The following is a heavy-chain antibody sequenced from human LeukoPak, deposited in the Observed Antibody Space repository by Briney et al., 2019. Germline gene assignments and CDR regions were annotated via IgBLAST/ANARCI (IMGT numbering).Heavy chain of an antibody. V-gene: IGHV3-73*01. CDR1: GFTFSGSA. D-gene: IGHD6-19*01. J-gene: IGHJ5*02. CDR3: LREQWLVGET. Sequence: PGGSLRLSCAASGFTFSGSAMHWVRQASGKGLEWVGRIRSKANSYATAYAASVKGRFTISRDDSKNTAYLQMNSLKTEDTAVYYCLREQWLVGETWGQGTLVTVSS. CDR2: IRSKANSYAT.